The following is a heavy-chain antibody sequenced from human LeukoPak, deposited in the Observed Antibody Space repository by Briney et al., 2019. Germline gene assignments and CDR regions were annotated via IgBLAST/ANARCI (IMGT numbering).Heavy chain of an antibody. V-gene: IGHV1-18*01. CDR1: GYTFTSYG. CDR2: ISAYNGNT. J-gene: IGHJ4*02. D-gene: IGHD3-16*01. Sequence: ASVKVSCKASGYTFTSYGISWVRQAPGQGLEWMGWISAYNGNTNYAQKLQGRVTMTTDISTSTAYMELRSLRSDDTAVYYCARDPRAKYYDYVWGSFDYWGQGTLVTVSS. CDR3: ARDPRAKYYDYVWGSFDY.